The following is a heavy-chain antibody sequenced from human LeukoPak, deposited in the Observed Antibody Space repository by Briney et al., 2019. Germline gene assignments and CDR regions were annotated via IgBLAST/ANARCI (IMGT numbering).Heavy chain of an antibody. V-gene: IGHV3-23*01. CDR3: TKDPKYCTSPVCHPDYLQH. CDR1: GFNLNNYA. J-gene: IGHJ4*02. D-gene: IGHD2/OR15-2a*01. CDR2: VTGTGHRS. Sequence: GGSVRLSCAVSGFNLNNYAMSWVRQAPGKGLEWVATVTGTGHRSYYADSVKGRFTIFRDTSNNAVFLQINNLGVEDTAIYYCTKDPKYCTSPVCHPDYLQHWGQGALVSVSS.